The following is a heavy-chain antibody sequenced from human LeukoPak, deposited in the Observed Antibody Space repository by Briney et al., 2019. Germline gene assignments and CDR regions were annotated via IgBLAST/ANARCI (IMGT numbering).Heavy chain of an antibody. D-gene: IGHD3-16*01. Sequence: TGGSLRLSCAASGFTVSSNYMSWVRQAPGKGLEWVSVIYSGGSTYYADSVKGRFTISRDNSKNTLYLQMNSLRAEDTAVYYCAKDWGEYFDYVWGSFTSFDFWGQGTLVTVSS. J-gene: IGHJ4*02. CDR1: GFTVSSNY. V-gene: IGHV3-66*01. CDR2: IYSGGST. CDR3: AKDWGEYFDYVWGSFTSFDF.